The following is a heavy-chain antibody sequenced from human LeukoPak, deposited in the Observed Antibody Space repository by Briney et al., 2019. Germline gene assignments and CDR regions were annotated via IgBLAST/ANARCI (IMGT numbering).Heavy chain of an antibody. CDR3: AKGYCSSTSCPYYYYYYYMDV. V-gene: IGHV3-23*01. CDR1: GFTFSDYY. CDR2: ISGSGGST. Sequence: PGGSLRLSCVASGFTFSDYYMSWIRQAPGKGLEWVSAISGSGGSTYYADSVKGRLTISRDNSKNTLYLQMNSLRAEDTAVYYCAKGYCSSTSCPYYYYYYYMDVWGKGTTVTVSS. J-gene: IGHJ6*03. D-gene: IGHD2-2*01.